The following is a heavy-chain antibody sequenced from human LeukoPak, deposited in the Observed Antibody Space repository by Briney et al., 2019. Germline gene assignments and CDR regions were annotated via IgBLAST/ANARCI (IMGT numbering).Heavy chain of an antibody. CDR1: GFTFSSYW. CDR2: IKQDGTEK. Sequence: PGGSLRLFCATSGFTFSSYWMSWVRQAPGKGLEWVANIKQDGTEKYYVDSVKGRFTISRDNAKNSLYLQMNSLRAEDTAVYYCAREGWLRDFDYWGQGTLVTVSS. D-gene: IGHD5-12*01. J-gene: IGHJ4*02. V-gene: IGHV3-7*01. CDR3: AREGWLRDFDY.